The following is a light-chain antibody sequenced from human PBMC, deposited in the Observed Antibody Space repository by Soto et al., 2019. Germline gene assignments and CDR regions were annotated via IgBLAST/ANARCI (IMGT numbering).Light chain of an antibody. V-gene: IGKV3-15*01. CDR2: YVS. CDR1: ESVHRN. CDR3: QHYSNWPPT. Sequence: EMVMTQSPATLSVSPGERVTLSCRASESVHRNLAWYQQKPGQGPSLLISYVSTRATDVPHRFTCSGSGTEFTLTISSLKSKDFGVYHCQHYSNWPPTFGPGTKVEIK. J-gene: IGKJ3*01.